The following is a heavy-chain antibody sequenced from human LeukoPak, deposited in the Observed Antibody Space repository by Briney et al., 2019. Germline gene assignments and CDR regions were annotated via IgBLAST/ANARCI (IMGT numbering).Heavy chain of an antibody. D-gene: IGHD3-3*01. Sequence: GGSLRLSCEASGFIFSNFPLHWVRQTPDKGLECVALLSSDGNTKYYTGSVRGRFTVSRDNSKNTVYLQMNSLRVEDTAVYYCVRDFILRFPDYFDSWGQGTLVTVSS. CDR2: LSSDGNTK. CDR1: GFIFSNFP. J-gene: IGHJ4*02. CDR3: VRDFILRFPDYFDS. V-gene: IGHV3-30-3*01.